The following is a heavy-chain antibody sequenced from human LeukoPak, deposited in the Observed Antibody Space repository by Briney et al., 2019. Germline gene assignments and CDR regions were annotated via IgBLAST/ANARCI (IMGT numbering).Heavy chain of an antibody. CDR2: INTNTGNP. CDR3: ARTLRYYYYGMDV. Sequence: ASVKVSCKASGYTFSSYGISWVRQAPGQGLEWMGWINTNTGNPTYAQGFTGRFVFSLDTSVSTAYLQISSLKAEDTAVYYCARTLRYYYYGMDVWGQGTTVTVSS. V-gene: IGHV7-4-1*02. J-gene: IGHJ6*02. CDR1: GYTFSSYG.